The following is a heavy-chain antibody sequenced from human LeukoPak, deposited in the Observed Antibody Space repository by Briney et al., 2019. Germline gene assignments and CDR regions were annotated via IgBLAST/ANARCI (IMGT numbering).Heavy chain of an antibody. J-gene: IGHJ4*02. CDR3: AKADRRSDLPYYFDY. CDR2: ISGSGDST. CDR1: GFTFSTYG. Sequence: GGTLRLSCAASGFTFSTYGMSWVRQAPGKGLAWVSGISGSGDSTYYADSVRGRFTISRDNSKNTLFLQMNSLRVEDTAVYYCAKADRRSDLPYYFDYWGQGTLVTVSS. V-gene: IGHV3-23*01.